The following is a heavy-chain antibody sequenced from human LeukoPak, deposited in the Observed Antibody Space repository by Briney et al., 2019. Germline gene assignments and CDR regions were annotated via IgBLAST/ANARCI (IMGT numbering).Heavy chain of an antibody. V-gene: IGHV4-61*05. CDR1: GASISSSSYY. J-gene: IGHJ6*03. D-gene: IGHD2-15*01. CDR3: ARVNILNYYYYTDV. CDR2: IYYSGST. Sequence: SETLSLTCTVSGASISSSSYYWGWIRQPPGKGLEWIGYIYYSGSTNYNPSLKSRVTISVDTTKNQFSLKLSSVTAADTAVYYCARVNILNYYYYTDVWGNGTTVTVSS.